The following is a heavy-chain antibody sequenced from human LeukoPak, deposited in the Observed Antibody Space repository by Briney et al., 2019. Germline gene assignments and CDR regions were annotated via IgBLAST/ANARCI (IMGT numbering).Heavy chain of an antibody. J-gene: IGHJ3*02. CDR2: IYYSGST. V-gene: IGHV4-59*01. CDR1: GGSISSYY. D-gene: IGHD4-23*01. CDR3: AIPTVVTPFAFDI. Sequence: SETLSLTCTVSGGSISSYYWSWIRQPPGKGLEWIGYIYYSGSTNYNPSLKSRVTISVDTSKNQFSLKLSSVTAADTAAYYCAIPTVVTPFAFDIWGQGTMVTVSS.